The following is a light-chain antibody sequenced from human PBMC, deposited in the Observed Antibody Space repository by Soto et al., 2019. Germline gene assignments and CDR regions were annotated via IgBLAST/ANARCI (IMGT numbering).Light chain of an antibody. J-gene: IGKJ1*01. V-gene: IGKV3-11*01. Sequence: EIVLTQSPATLSLSPGERATLSCRASQSVSSYLAWYQQKPGQAPRLLIYDASNRATGIPARFSGSGSGTDFTLTISSLEPEDFAVYSCQQRSNWPPTWTFGQGTKVKSN. CDR3: QQRSNWPPTWT. CDR1: QSVSSY. CDR2: DAS.